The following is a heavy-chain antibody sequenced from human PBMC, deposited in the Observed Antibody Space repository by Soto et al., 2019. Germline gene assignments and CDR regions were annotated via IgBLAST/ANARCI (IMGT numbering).Heavy chain of an antibody. J-gene: IGHJ3*02. D-gene: IGHD2-15*01. V-gene: IGHV3-53*01. Sequence: GGSLRLSCAASGFTVSSNYMSWVRQAPGKGLEWVSVIYSGGSTYYADSVKGRFTISRDNSKNTLYLQMNSLRADDTAAYYCARDLDPHYCSGGSCHAFDIWDQGTMVGVSS. CDR2: IYSGGST. CDR1: GFTVSSNY. CDR3: ARDLDPHYCSGGSCHAFDI.